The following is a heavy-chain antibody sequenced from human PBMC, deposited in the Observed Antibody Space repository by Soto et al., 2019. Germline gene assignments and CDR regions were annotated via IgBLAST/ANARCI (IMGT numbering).Heavy chain of an antibody. D-gene: IGHD1-1*01. CDR2: IYPGDSDT. Sequence: GESLKISCKGSGYSFTSYWIGWVRQMPGKGLEWMGIIYPGDSDTRYSPSFQGQVTISADKSISTAYLQWSSLKASDTAMYYCARRGEMATIGNYYYYGMDVWDQGTTVTVS. CDR1: GYSFTSYW. CDR3: ARRGEMATIGNYYYYGMDV. V-gene: IGHV5-51*01. J-gene: IGHJ6*02.